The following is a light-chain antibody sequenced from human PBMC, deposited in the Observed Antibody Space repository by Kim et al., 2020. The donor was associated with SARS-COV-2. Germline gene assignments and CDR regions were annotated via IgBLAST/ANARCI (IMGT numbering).Light chain of an antibody. V-gene: IGLV6-57*03. J-gene: IGLJ2*01. CDR1: SSSHASNY. Sequence: KTVTISCTRSSSSHASNYVQWYQQRPGSAPTTVIYEDNERPSGVPDRFSGSIDSSSNSASLTISGLKTEDEADYYCQSYDSSNQRVFGGGTQLTVL. CDR3: QSYDSSNQRV. CDR2: EDN.